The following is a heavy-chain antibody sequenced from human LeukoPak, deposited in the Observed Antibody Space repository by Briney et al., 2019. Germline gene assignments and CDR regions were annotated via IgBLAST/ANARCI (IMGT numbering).Heavy chain of an antibody. CDR1: GYTFTSYG. V-gene: IGHV1-18*01. CDR3: ASCGYFDCLNWFDP. D-gene: IGHD3-9*01. J-gene: IGHJ5*02. CDR2: ISAYNGNT. Sequence: ASVKVSCKASGYTFTSYGISWVRQAPGQGLEWMGWISAYNGNTNYAQKLQGRVTMTTDTSTSAAYMELRSLRSDDTAVYYCASCGYFDCLNWFDPWGQGTLVTVSS.